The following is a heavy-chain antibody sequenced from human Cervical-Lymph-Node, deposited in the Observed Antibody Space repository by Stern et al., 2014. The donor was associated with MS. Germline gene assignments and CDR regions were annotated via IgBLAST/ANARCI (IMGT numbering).Heavy chain of an antibody. V-gene: IGHV3-30*04. D-gene: IGHD6-19*01. J-gene: IGHJ4*02. CDR1: GFTFSNYA. CDR3: VRGSGWYTEYYFDY. Sequence: VQLVESGGGVVQPGRSLRLSCAASGFTFSNYAMFWVRPAPGKGPEWVAHISYEGSSTSYADSVKGRFTVSRDNSMHTLYLQMHSLRPEDTAVYSCVRGSGWYTEYYFDYWGQGALVTVSS. CDR2: ISYEGSST.